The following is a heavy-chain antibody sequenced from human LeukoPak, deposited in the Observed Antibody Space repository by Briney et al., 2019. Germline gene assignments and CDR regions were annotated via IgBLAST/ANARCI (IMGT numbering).Heavy chain of an antibody. D-gene: IGHD6-13*01. CDR3: ARGPAAAGIDFDY. CDR1: GYTFTSYY. Sequence: GASVKVSCKASGYTFTSYYMHWVRQAPGQGLEWMGIINPNGGSTNYAQKFQGRVTMTRDTSTSTVYMELSSLTSEDTAVYYCARGPAAAGIDFDYWGQGTLVTVSS. J-gene: IGHJ4*02. CDR2: INPNGGST. V-gene: IGHV1-46*01.